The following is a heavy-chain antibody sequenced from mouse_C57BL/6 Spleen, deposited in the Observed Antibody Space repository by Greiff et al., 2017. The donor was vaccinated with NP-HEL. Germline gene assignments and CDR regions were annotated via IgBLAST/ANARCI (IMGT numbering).Heavy chain of an antibody. D-gene: IGHD2-4*01. V-gene: IGHV1-50*01. J-gene: IGHJ2*01. CDR3: AMGHDYGGDY. CDR2: IDPSDSYT. Sequence: QVQLQQPGAELVKPGASVKLSCKASGYTFTSYWMQWVKQRPGQGLEWIGEIDPSDSYTNYNQKFKGKATLTVDTSSSTAYMQLSSLTSEDSAVYYCAMGHDYGGDYWGQGTTLTVSS. CDR1: GYTFTSYW.